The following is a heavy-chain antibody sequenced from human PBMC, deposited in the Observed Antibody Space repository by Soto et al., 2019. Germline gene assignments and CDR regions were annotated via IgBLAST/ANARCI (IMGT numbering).Heavy chain of an antibody. J-gene: IGHJ6*02. CDR2: IGGSGEST. V-gene: IGHV3-23*01. Sequence: PGGSLRLSCEASGFTFSSNVMHWVRQAPGKGLEWVSGIGGSGESTYYPDSVKGRFTISRDNSKNTLYLEMNSLRVEDTAVYYCAKDPQYDFWSGYYNFAMDVWGQGTTVTVSS. D-gene: IGHD3-3*01. CDR3: AKDPQYDFWSGYYNFAMDV. CDR1: GFTFSSNV.